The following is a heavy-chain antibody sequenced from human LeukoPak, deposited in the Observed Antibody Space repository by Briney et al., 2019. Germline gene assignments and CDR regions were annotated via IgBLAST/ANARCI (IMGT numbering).Heavy chain of an antibody. J-gene: IGHJ4*02. CDR3: ARVAGGVLGYCSSTSCYQLDY. CDR2: INPNSGGT. Sequence: ASVKVSCKVTGKTFTGYYIHWVRQAPGQGLEWMGWINPNSGGTNYAQKFQGRVTMTRDTPISTAYMELSSLRSDDTAVYYCARVAGGVLGYCSSTSCYQLDYWGQGTLVTVSS. D-gene: IGHD2-2*01. CDR1: GKTFTGYY. V-gene: IGHV1-2*02.